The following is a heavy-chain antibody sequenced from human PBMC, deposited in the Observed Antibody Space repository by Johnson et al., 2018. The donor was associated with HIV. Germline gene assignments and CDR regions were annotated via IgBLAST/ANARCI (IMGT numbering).Heavy chain of an antibody. CDR1: GFSFSDYY. D-gene: IGHD4-23*01. CDR3: AREALPRGLQSSFGGAFDI. CDR2: ISGSGGST. Sequence: VQLVESGGGLIQPGGSLRLSCAASGFSFSDYYMSWVRQAPGKGLEWVSAISGSGGSTYYADSVKGRFTISRDNSKNTLYLQMNSLRAEDTAVYYCAREALPRGLQSSFGGAFDIWGQGTMVTVSS. J-gene: IGHJ3*02. V-gene: IGHV3-23*04.